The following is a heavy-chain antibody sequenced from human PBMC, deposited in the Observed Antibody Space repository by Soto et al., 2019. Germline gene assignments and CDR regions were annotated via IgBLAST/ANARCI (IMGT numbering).Heavy chain of an antibody. CDR1: GGSFSGYY. CDR3: ARGDFVDPDH. D-gene: IGHD3-3*01. J-gene: IGHJ4*02. V-gene: IGHV4-34*01. Sequence: QVQLQQWGAGLLKPSETLSLTCAVYGGSFSGYYWSWIRQPPGKGLEWIGEINHSGSTNYNPSLKSRVTISVDTSKSQFSLKLSSVTAADTAVYYCARGDFVDPDHWGQGTLVTVSS. CDR2: INHSGST.